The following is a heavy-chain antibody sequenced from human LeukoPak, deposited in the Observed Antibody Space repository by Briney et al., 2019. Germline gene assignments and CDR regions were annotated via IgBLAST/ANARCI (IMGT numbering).Heavy chain of an antibody. CDR1: GFTFSSYE. CDR3: ARDEVVITDYYYYYGMDV. J-gene: IGHJ6*02. CDR2: ISSSGSTI. Sequence: GGSLRLSCAASGFTFSSYEMNWGRQAPGKGLEWVSYISSSGSTIYYADSVKGRFTISRDNAKNSLYLQMNSLRAEDTAVYYCARDEVVITDYYYYYGMDVWGQGTTVTVSS. V-gene: IGHV3-48*03. D-gene: IGHD3-22*01.